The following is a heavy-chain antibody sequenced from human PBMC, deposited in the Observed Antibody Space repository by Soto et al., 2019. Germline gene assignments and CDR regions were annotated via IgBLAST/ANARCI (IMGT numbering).Heavy chain of an antibody. CDR2: IWYDGSNK. D-gene: IGHD5-12*01. J-gene: IGHJ3*02. Sequence: QVQLVESWGGVVQPGRSLRLSCAASRFTFTIYGMHWVRQAPGKGLEWVAVIWYDGSNKYYADSVKGRFTISRDNSKNTLYLQMNSLRAEDTAVYYCAREEMATIHPWVPAAFDIWGQGTMVTVSS. CDR3: AREEMATIHPWVPAAFDI. CDR1: RFTFTIYG. V-gene: IGHV3-33*01.